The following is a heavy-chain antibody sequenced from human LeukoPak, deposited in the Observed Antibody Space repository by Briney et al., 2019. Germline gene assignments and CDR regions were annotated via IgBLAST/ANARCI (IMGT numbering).Heavy chain of an antibody. CDR3: ARDQHYGGIDY. CDR2: IYSGGGT. J-gene: IGHJ4*02. Sequence: PGGSLRLSCAASGFTFSSNYMTWVRQAPGKGLEWVSVIYSGGGTYYSDSVTGRFTISRDNSKNTLYLQMNSLRAEDTAVYYCARDQHYGGIDYWGQGTLVTVSS. CDR1: GFTFSSNY. V-gene: IGHV3-53*01. D-gene: IGHD4-23*01.